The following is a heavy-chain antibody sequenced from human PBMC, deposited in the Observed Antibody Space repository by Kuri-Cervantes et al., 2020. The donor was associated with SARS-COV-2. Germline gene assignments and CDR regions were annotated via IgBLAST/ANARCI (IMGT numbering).Heavy chain of an antibody. J-gene: IGHJ4*02. V-gene: IGHV3-11*01. CDR1: GFTFSSYA. CDR2: ISSSGSTI. Sequence: LSLTCAASGFTFSSYAMSWVRQAPGKGLEWVSHISSSGSTISYADSVKGRFTVSRDNAKNSLYLQMNSLRAEDTAVYYCAKESWYVWGSYRYFDYWGQGTLVTVSS. D-gene: IGHD3-16*02. CDR3: AKESWYVWGSYRYFDY.